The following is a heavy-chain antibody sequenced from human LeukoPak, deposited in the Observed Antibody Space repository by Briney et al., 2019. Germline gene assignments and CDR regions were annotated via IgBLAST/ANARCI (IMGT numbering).Heavy chain of an antibody. D-gene: IGHD6-13*01. CDR1: GFTVSSNY. J-gene: IGHJ6*03. CDR3: ASEIAAAGANYYYYYMDV. V-gene: IGHV3-66*01. CDR2: IYSGGST. Sequence: PGGSLRPSCAASGFTVSSNYMSWVRQAPGKGLEWVSVIYSGGSTYYADSVKGRFTISRDNSKNTLYLQMNSLRAEDTAVYYCASEIAAAGANYYYYYMDVWGKGTTVTISS.